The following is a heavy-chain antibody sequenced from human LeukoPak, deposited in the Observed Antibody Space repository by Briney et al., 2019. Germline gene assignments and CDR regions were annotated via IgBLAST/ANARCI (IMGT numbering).Heavy chain of an antibody. CDR1: GYTFTDYY. CDR3: ATVYDSNGYYYVFDY. J-gene: IGHJ4*02. V-gene: IGHV1-69-2*01. D-gene: IGHD3-22*01. CDR2: VDPEDGET. Sequence: ASVKVSCKASGYTFTDYYMHWVQQAPGKGLEWMGLVDPEDGETIYAEKFQGRVTITADTSTDTAYMELSSLRSEDTAVYYCATVYDSNGYYYVFDYWGQGTLVTVSS.